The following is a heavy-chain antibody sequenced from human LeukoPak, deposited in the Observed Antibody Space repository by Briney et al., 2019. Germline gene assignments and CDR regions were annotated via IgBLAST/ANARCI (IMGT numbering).Heavy chain of an antibody. CDR3: ASEGYCSGGSCYSSNWFDP. CDR2: INHSGST. D-gene: IGHD2-15*01. CDR1: GGSFSGYY. V-gene: IGHV4-34*01. J-gene: IGHJ5*02. Sequence: SETLSLTCAAYGGSFSGYYWSWIRQPPGKGLEWIGEINHSGSTNYNPSLKSRVTISVDTSKNQFSLKLSSVTAADTAVYYCASEGYCSGGSCYSSNWFDPWGQGTLVTVSS.